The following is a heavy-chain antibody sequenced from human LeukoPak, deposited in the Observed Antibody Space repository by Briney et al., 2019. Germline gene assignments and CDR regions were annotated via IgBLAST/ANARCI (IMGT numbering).Heavy chain of an antibody. Sequence: GGSLRLSCAASGYTFSSYAMSWVRQAPGKGREWVSAISGSGGSTYYADSVKGRFTISRDNSKNTLYLQMNSLRAEDTAVYYCAKDVYGGNVDYWGQGTLVTVSS. J-gene: IGHJ4*02. CDR3: AKDVYGGNVDY. D-gene: IGHD4-23*01. CDR1: GYTFSSYA. V-gene: IGHV3-23*01. CDR2: ISGSGGST.